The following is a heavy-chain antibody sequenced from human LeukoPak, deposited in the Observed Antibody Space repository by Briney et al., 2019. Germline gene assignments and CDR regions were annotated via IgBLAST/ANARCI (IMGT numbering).Heavy chain of an antibody. D-gene: IGHD4-17*01. V-gene: IGHV3-30*19. CDR1: GFTFSSYA. Sequence: PGGSLRLSCAASGFTFSSYAMSWVRQAPARGLEWVAVISYDGSNKYYADSVKGRFTISRDNSKSTLYLQMNSLRAEDTAVYYCARDQDPYGDYSRDWFDPWGQGTLVTVSS. CDR3: ARDQDPYGDYSRDWFDP. CDR2: ISYDGSNK. J-gene: IGHJ5*02.